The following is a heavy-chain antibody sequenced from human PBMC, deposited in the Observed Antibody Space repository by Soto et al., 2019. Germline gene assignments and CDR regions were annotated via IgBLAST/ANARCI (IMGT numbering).Heavy chain of an antibody. J-gene: IGHJ5*02. Sequence: SETLSLSCTVSGGSISSYYWSWIRQPPGKGLEWIGYIYYSGSTNYNPSLKSRVTISVDTSKNQFSLKLSSVTAADTAVYYCAREVAAPASWFDPWGQGTLVTVSS. D-gene: IGHD6-13*01. CDR2: IYYSGST. CDR1: GGSISSYY. CDR3: AREVAAPASWFDP. V-gene: IGHV4-59*01.